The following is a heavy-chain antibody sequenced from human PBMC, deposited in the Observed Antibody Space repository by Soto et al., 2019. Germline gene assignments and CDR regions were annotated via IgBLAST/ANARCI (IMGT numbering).Heavy chain of an antibody. Sequence: ASVKVSCKASGYTFTSYAMHWVRQAPGQWLEWMGWINAGNGNTKYSQKFQGRVTITRDTSASTAYMELSSLRSEDTAVYYCARVGDSSWYSTPYFDYWGQGTLVTVSS. V-gene: IGHV1-3*01. D-gene: IGHD6-13*01. CDR2: INAGNGNT. J-gene: IGHJ4*02. CDR3: ARVGDSSWYSTPYFDY. CDR1: GYTFTSYA.